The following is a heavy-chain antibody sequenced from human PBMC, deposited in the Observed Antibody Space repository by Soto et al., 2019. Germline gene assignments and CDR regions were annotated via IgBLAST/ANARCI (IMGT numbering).Heavy chain of an antibody. CDR2: ISSSSSTI. CDR3: VFRTTIAVAGRFDY. Sequence: GGSLRLSCAASGFTFSSYSMNWVRQAPGKGLEWVSYISSSSSTIYYADSVKGRFTISRDNAKNSLYLQMNSLRAEDTAVYYCVFRTTIAVAGRFDYWGQGTLVTVSS. D-gene: IGHD6-19*01. CDR1: GFTFSSYS. V-gene: IGHV3-48*01. J-gene: IGHJ4*02.